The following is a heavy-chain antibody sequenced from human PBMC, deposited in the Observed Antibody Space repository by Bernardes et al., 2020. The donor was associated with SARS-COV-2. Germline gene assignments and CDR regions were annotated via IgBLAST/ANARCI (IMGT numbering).Heavy chain of an antibody. CDR1: GYMFSNYN. V-gene: IGHV1-3*01. Sequence: ASVKVSCKASGYMFSNYNMHWVRQAPGQRLEWMGWIYGDNGSTKYSEKFQDRVTITRDTSASTAYMELSRLRFEDTAVYYCVRDPPADILTGPPEYSGQGTLVTVSS. J-gene: IGHJ4*02. CDR3: VRDPPADILTGPPEY. CDR2: IYGDNGST. D-gene: IGHD3-9*01.